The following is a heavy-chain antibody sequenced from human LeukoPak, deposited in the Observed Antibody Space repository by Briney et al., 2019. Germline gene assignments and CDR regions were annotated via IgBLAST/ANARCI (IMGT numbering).Heavy chain of an antibody. V-gene: IGHV3-30*03. D-gene: IGHD2-15*01. CDR2: ISYDGGKK. Sequence: GRSLRLSCAASGFTFNNFGMHWVRQAPGKGLEWVAVISYDGGKKYYADSVKGRFTISRDNSKTTLYLQLNSLRTEDTAVYYCARAKGYCSGGSCYSYYYYGMDVWGQGTTVTVSS. CDR1: GFTFNNFG. CDR3: ARAKGYCSGGSCYSYYYYGMDV. J-gene: IGHJ6*02.